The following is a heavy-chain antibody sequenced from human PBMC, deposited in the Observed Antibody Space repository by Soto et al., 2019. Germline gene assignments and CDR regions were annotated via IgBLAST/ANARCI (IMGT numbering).Heavy chain of an antibody. CDR1: GFTFSSYG. V-gene: IGHV3-30*18. CDR2: ISYDGSNK. J-gene: IGHJ4*02. Sequence: QVQLVESGGGVVQPGRSLRLSCAASGFTFSSYGMHWVRQAPGKGLEWVAVISYDGSNKYYADSVKGRFTISRDNSKNTLYVQMNSLRAEDTAVYYCAKDSGGWVVDYWGQGTLVTVSS. CDR3: AKDSGGWVVDY. D-gene: IGHD3-10*01.